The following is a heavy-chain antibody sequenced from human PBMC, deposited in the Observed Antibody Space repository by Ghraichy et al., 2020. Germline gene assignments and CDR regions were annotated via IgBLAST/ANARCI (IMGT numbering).Heavy chain of an antibody. D-gene: IGHD5-12*01. Sequence: SETLSLTCAVYGGSFSGYYWSWIRQPPGKGLEWIGEINHSGSTNYNPSLKSRVTISVDTSKNQFSLKLSSVTAADTAVYYCAREAAYSGYDDDAFDIWGQGTMVTVSS. CDR3: AREAAYSGYDDDAFDI. J-gene: IGHJ3*02. CDR2: INHSGST. V-gene: IGHV4-34*01. CDR1: GGSFSGYY.